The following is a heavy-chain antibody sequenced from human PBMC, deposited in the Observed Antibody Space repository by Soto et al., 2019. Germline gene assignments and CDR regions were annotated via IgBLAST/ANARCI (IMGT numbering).Heavy chain of an antibody. CDR2: ISYDGSNQ. Sequence: GGSLRLSCAASGFTFDTYAMRWVRQAPGKGLEWVAVISYDGSNQFYADSVKGRFTISKDNSKNMLYLQMNILRADDTAMYYCARDKWFSKLSSWFDPWGQGTLVTVSS. CDR3: ARDKWFSKLSSWFDP. J-gene: IGHJ5*02. CDR1: GFTFDTYA. D-gene: IGHD3-22*01. V-gene: IGHV3-30*14.